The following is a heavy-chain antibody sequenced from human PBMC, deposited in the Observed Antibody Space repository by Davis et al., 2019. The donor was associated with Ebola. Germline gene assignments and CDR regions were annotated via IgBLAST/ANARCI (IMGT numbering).Heavy chain of an antibody. CDR2: ISHDGDNE. D-gene: IGHD6-25*01. Sequence: GESLKISCAASGFTFNTYAVHWVRQAPGKGLEWVTVISHDGDNEYYADSVDGRFTISRDNSKNTLYLQMNSLRVEDTAVYYCALIQDGSISGGVDYWGQGTLVTVSS. CDR3: ALIQDGSISGGVDY. J-gene: IGHJ4*02. CDR1: GFTFNTYA. V-gene: IGHV3-30*04.